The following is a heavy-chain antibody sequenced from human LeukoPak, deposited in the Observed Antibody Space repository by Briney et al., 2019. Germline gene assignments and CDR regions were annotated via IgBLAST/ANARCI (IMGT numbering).Heavy chain of an antibody. CDR3: ARDVIPSPLDC. CDR1: GFTFSSFE. D-gene: IGHD2-21*01. CDR2: IGSSGVIT. J-gene: IGHJ4*02. Sequence: GGSLRLSCAASGFTFSSFEMNWVRQAPGKGLEWISYIGSSGVITYYADSVKGRFTISRDNAKNSLYLQMGSLRAEDTAVYYCARDVIPSPLDCWGQGTLVTVSS. V-gene: IGHV3-48*03.